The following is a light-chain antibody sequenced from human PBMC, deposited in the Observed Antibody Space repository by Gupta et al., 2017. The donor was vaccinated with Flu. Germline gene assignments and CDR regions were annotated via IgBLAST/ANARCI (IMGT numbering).Light chain of an antibody. CDR1: HTNLGSHA. J-gene: IGLJ2*01. CDR3: AAWDVNLNGPV. V-gene: IGLV1-44*01. Sequence: QSALTQAPSVSGAPGQTVIISCSGGHTNLGSHAVSWYHQLPGRAPQFVIFDSNVRPSGVPDRFSASKFGTSASLSIRGLQSDDEGDYYCAAWDVNLNGPVFGGGTRLTV. CDR2: DSN.